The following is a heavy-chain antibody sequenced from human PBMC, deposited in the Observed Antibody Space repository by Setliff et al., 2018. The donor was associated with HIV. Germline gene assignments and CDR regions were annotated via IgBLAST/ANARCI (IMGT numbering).Heavy chain of an antibody. V-gene: IGHV4-34*01. CDR1: YF. CDR2: INQSGNN. D-gene: IGHD3-10*01. Sequence: YFGRWGRQVPGKGLGWMGEINQSGNNNFNPSLKSRLIISVDTSKSQFSLKLTSVTAADTALYYCAREGGQGYSGSGSFYHRNFDLWGRGTLVTVS. CDR3: AREGGQGYSGSGSFYHRNFDL. J-gene: IGHJ2*01.